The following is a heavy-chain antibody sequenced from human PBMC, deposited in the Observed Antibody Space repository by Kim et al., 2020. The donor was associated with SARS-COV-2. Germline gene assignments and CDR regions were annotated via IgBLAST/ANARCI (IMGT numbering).Heavy chain of an antibody. CDR1: GFTFSNYG. J-gene: IGHJ4*02. Sequence: GGSLRLSCAASGFTFSNYGMGWVRQAPGKGLEWVSAISSGYSTHYADSVQGRFTISRDNSKNILYLQMNSLRVEDTALYYCAKRYTTGGVHFDYWGQGTLVTVSS. V-gene: IGHV3-23*01. D-gene: IGHD1-1*01. CDR2: ISSGYST. CDR3: AKRYTTGGVHFDY.